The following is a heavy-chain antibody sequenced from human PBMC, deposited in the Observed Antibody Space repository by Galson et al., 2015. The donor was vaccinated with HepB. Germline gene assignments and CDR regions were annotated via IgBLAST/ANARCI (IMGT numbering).Heavy chain of an antibody. Sequence: SLRLSCATSGFTFSSYGMHWVHQAPGKGLEWVAGIWYDGSNYYYADSVKGRITISRDKSKNTLYLQMHSLRAEDTAVYYCAREGGCTSCPVGGWFDPWGQGTLVTVSS. CDR2: IWYDGSNY. CDR3: AREGGCTSCPVGGWFDP. CDR1: GFTFSSYG. V-gene: IGHV3-33*01. D-gene: IGHD2-2*01. J-gene: IGHJ5*02.